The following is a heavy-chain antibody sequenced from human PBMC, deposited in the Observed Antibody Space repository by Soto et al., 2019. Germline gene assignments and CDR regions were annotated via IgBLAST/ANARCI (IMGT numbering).Heavy chain of an antibody. J-gene: IGHJ6*02. D-gene: IGHD4-17*01. CDR2: IYTDGRT. V-gene: IGHV3-53*01. Sequence: PGGSLRLACAASGVAVNVNYMTWCRQSPGKGLEWVSFIYTDGRTFYVDSVKGRFTISRDDSENTVYLQMNSLRVEDTAVYYCARDPAVTTDYGLDVWGQGTTVTVSS. CDR1: GVAVNVNY. CDR3: ARDPAVTTDYGLDV.